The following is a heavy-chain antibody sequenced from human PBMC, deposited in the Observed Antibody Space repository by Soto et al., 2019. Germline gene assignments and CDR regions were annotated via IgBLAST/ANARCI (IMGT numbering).Heavy chain of an antibody. CDR2: IGTAGDT. CDR3: ARSSLSSGWYGHFDY. D-gene: IGHD6-19*01. J-gene: IGHJ4*02. CDR1: GFTFSSYD. Sequence: GGSLRLSCAASGFTFSSYDMHWVRQATGKGLEWVSAIGTAGDTYYPGSVKGRFTISRENAKNSLYLQMNSLRAEDTAVYYCARSSLSSGWYGHFDYWGQGTLVTVSS. V-gene: IGHV3-13*01.